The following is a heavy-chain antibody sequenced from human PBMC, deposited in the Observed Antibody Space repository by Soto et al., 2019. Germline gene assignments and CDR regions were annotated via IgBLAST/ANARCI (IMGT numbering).Heavy chain of an antibody. D-gene: IGHD6-13*01. CDR2: ISSSGSTI. J-gene: IGHJ6*01. V-gene: IGHV3-48*03. CDR1: VFTFSIYE. CDR3: ARDKGSEYSSSWYDYYGMDV. Sequence: PWGSLLISCASSVFTFSIYEMNWVRQAPGKGLDLVSYISSSGSTIYYADSVKGRFTISRDNAKNSLYLQMNSLRAEDTAVYYCARDKGSEYSSSWYDYYGMDVWGQGTTVTVSS.